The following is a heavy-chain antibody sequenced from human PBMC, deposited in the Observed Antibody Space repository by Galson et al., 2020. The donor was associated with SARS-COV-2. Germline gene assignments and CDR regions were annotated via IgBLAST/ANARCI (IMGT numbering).Heavy chain of an antibody. Sequence: GGSLRLSCAASGFTFSSYGMHWVRQAPGKGLEWVADIWYDGSNKYYADSVKGRFTISRDNSKNTLYLQMNSLRAEDTAVYYCAREGGFGELSGFDYWGQGTLVTVSS. D-gene: IGHD3-10*01. CDR2: IWYDGSNK. CDR3: AREGGFGELSGFDY. J-gene: IGHJ4*02. CDR1: GFTFSSYG. V-gene: IGHV3-33*01.